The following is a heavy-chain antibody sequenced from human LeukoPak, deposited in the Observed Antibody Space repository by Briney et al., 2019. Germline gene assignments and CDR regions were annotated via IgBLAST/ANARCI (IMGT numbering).Heavy chain of an antibody. CDR2: IFYGGNT. D-gene: IGHD3-10*01. CDR1: GYSISSGHY. V-gene: IGHV4-38-2*02. CDR3: ARLLQDYDSGDY. Sequence: SETLSLTCSVSGYSISSGHYWACIRQPPGKGLEWIASIFYGGNTYSNPSLKIRVTISVDVSKNQFSLKLTSVTAADTAVYYCARLLQDYDSGDYWGQGTLVTVSS. J-gene: IGHJ4*02.